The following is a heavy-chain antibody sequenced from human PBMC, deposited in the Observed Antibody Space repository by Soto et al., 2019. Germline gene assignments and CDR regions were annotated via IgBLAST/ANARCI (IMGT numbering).Heavy chain of an antibody. V-gene: IGHV6-1*01. CDR2: TYYRSKWYN. D-gene: IGHD3-3*01. Sequence: SQTLSLTCAISGDSVSSNSAAWNWIRQSPSRGLEWLGRTYYRSKWYNDYAVSVKSRITINPDTSKNQFSLQLNSVTPEDTAVYYCARATIFGVVIIGYYYGMDVWGQGTTVTVSS. CDR1: GDSVSSNSAA. J-gene: IGHJ6*02. CDR3: ARATIFGVVIIGYYYGMDV.